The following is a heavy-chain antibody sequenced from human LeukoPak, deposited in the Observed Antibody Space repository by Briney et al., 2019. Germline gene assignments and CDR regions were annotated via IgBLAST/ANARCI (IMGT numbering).Heavy chain of an antibody. J-gene: IGHJ4*02. CDR3: ARTRYSSGWPVLRPYYFDY. D-gene: IGHD6-19*01. Sequence: PSGTLSLTCIVSGGSISSSIYYWAWVRQPPGKGLEWIGEINHSGSTNYNPSLKSRVTISVDTSKNQFSLKLSSVTAADTAVDYCARTRYSSGWPVLRPYYFDYWGQGTLVTVSS. CDR1: GGSISSSIYY. V-gene: IGHV4-39*07. CDR2: INHSGST.